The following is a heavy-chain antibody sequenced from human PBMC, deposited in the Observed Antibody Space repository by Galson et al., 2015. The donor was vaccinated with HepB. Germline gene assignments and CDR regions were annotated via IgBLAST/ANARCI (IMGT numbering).Heavy chain of an antibody. CDR2: ISSSSSYI. Sequence: SLRLSCAASGFTFSSYSMNWVRQAPGKGLEWVSSISSSSSYIYYADSVKGRFTISRDNAKNSLYLQMNSLRAEDTAVYYCASRPPRRKYQMHGELPIDYYYGMDVWGQGTTVTVSS. J-gene: IGHJ6*02. CDR1: GFTFSSYS. D-gene: IGHD1-26*01. CDR3: ASRPPRRKYQMHGELPIDYYYGMDV. V-gene: IGHV3-21*01.